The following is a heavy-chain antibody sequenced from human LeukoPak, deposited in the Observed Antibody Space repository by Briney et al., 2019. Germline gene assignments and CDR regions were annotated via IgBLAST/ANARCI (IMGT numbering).Heavy chain of an antibody. J-gene: IGHJ4*02. Sequence: GGSLRLSCAASGFTFSSYAMHWVRQAPGRGLEWVAVISYDGSDRYYADSVKGRFTISRDNSKNTLFLRMNSLRVEDTAVYYCARDPSPTVRYYFDYWGQGTLVAVSS. CDR1: GFTFSSYA. V-gene: IGHV3-30*04. D-gene: IGHD4-11*01. CDR3: ARDPSPTVRYYFDY. CDR2: ISYDGSDR.